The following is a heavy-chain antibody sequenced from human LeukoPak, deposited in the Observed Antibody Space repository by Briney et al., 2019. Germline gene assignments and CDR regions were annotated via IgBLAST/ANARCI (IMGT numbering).Heavy chain of an antibody. D-gene: IGHD4-11*01. J-gene: IGHJ6*02. CDR2: ISWNSGSI. V-gene: IGHV3-9*01. CDR1: GFTFDDYA. Sequence: GRSLRLSCAASGFTFDDYAMHWVRHAPGKGLEWVSGISWNSGSIGYADSVKGRFTISRDNAKNSLYLQMNSLRAEDTALYYCAKDISNAPPYYYGMDVWGQGTTVTVSS. CDR3: AKDISNAPPYYYGMDV.